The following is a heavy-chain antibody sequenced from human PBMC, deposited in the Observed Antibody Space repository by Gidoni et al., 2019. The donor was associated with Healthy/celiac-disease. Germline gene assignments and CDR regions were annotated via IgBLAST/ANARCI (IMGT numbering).Heavy chain of an antibody. V-gene: IGHV4-34*01. Sequence: QVQLQQWGAGLLKPSETLSLTCAVYGGSFSGYYWSWIRQPPGKGLDWIGEINHSGSTNYNPSLKSRVTISVDTAKNQFSLKLSSVTAADTAVYYCARAQGSGWYFRRGPFDYWGQGTLVTVSS. CDR2: INHSGST. J-gene: IGHJ4*02. CDR3: ARAQGSGWYFRRGPFDY. CDR1: GGSFSGYY. D-gene: IGHD6-19*01.